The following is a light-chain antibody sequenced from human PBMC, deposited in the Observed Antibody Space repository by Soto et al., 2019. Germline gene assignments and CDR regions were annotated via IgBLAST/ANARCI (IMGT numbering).Light chain of an antibody. V-gene: IGLV2-8*01. Sequence: QSVLTQPPSASGSPGQSVTISCTGTSSDVGGYNYVSWYQQYPGRAPKLMIYEVTKRPSGVPDRFSGSKSGNTASLTVSGLQAEDEADYYCSSYAAGNNFYCVFGVGTKLTVL. CDR3: SSYAAGNNFYCV. CDR1: SSDVGGYNY. J-gene: IGLJ3*02. CDR2: EVT.